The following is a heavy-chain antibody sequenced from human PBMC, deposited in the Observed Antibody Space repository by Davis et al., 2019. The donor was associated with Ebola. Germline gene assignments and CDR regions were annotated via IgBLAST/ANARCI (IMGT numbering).Heavy chain of an antibody. D-gene: IGHD6-13*01. CDR1: GGSISSYY. J-gene: IGHJ4*02. Sequence: SETLSLTCTVSGGSISSYYWSWIRQPPGKGLEWIGYIYYSGSTNYNPSLKSRVTISVDTSKNQFSLKLSSVTAADTAVYYCARGGRSSWYYPNYWGQGTLVTVSS. CDR3: ARGGRSSWYYPNY. CDR2: IYYSGST. V-gene: IGHV4-59*01.